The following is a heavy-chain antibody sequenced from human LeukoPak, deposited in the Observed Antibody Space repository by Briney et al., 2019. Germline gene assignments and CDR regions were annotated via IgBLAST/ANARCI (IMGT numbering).Heavy chain of an antibody. J-gene: IGHJ2*01. CDR2: ISSSSGSTI. CDR1: GFTFSDYY. V-gene: IGHV3-11*01. Sequence: GGSLRLSCAASGFTFSDYYMTWVRQAPGKGLEWVSYISSSSGSTIYYADSVKGRFTISRDNARNSLYLQMTNLRAEDTAVYYCARGRVTMVRGVIRVWYFDLWGRGTLVTVSS. CDR3: ARGRVTMVRGVIRVWYFDL. D-gene: IGHD3-10*01.